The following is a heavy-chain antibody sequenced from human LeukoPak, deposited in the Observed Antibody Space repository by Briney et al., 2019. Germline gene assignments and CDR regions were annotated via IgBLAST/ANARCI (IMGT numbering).Heavy chain of an antibody. CDR1: GFTFSNAW. Sequence: GGSLRLSCAASGFTFSNAWMSWVRQAPGKGLEWVGRIKSKTDGGTTDYAAPVKGRFTISRDDSKNTLYLQMNSLKTEDTAVYYCTTARLYDYVWGSYYAFDIWGQGTMVTVSS. V-gene: IGHV3-15*01. D-gene: IGHD3-16*01. J-gene: IGHJ3*02. CDR2: IKSKTDGGTT. CDR3: TTARLYDYVWGSYYAFDI.